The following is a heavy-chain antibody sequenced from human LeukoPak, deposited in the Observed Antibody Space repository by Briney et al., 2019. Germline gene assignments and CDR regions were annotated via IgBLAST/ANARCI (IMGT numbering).Heavy chain of an antibody. CDR3: AREGGIVVVPAHFDY. J-gene: IGHJ4*02. CDR1: GFTFNYYW. D-gene: IGHD2-2*01. Sequence: QAGGSLRLSCAASGFTFNYYWMTWVRQAPGKGLEWVANIKQDGSEKYYVDSVKGRFTISRDNAKNSLYLQMNSLRAEDTALYYCAREGGIVVVPAHFDYWGQGTLVTVSS. CDR2: IKQDGSEK. V-gene: IGHV3-7*03.